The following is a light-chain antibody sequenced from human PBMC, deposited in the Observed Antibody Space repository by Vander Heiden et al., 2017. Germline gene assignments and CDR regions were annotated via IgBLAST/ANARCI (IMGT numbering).Light chain of an antibody. J-gene: IGKJ5*01. V-gene: IGKV2-28*01. CDR1: QSLLHSNAYNY. Sequence: DIVMTQSPLPLPVTPGEPTSISCRSSQSLLHSNAYNYLTWYRQKPGQFPKLLIYWGSNREYGVPDRFSGSGSGTDFTLKISRVEAEHVGVYYGEQNSKTLPFGQGTRLEIK. CDR3: EQNSKTLP. CDR2: WGS.